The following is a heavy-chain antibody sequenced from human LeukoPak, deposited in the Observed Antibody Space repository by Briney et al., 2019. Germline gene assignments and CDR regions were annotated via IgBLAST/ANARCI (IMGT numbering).Heavy chain of an antibody. Sequence: GGSLRLSCAASGFTFSSNAMTWVRQAPGNGLECVSAITAGGGTTYYADSVKGRFTVSRDNSRNTLYLQLNNLRADDTALYYCAKAYGTNGYYQLPIDFWGRGTLVTVSS. CDR2: ITAGGGTT. V-gene: IGHV3-23*01. CDR3: AKAYGTNGYYQLPIDF. CDR1: GFTFSSNA. J-gene: IGHJ4*02. D-gene: IGHD3-22*01.